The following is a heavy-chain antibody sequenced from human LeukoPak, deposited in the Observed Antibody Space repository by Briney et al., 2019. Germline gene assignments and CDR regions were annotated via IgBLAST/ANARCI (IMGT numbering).Heavy chain of an antibody. V-gene: IGHV4-59*01. CDR2: IYYSGST. D-gene: IGHD3-10*01. Sequence: SETLSLTCTVSGGSISSYYWSWIRQPPGKGLEWIGYIYYSGSTNYNPSLKSRVTISVDTSKNQFSLKLSSVTAADTAVYYCARDSSAGLGGSGSYFHFDYWGQGTLVTVSS. J-gene: IGHJ4*02. CDR3: ARDSSAGLGGSGSYFHFDY. CDR1: GGSISSYY.